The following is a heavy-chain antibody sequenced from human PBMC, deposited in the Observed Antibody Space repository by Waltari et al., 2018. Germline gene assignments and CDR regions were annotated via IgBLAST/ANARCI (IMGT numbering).Heavy chain of an antibody. D-gene: IGHD1-26*01. CDR2: IDWDDEK. J-gene: IGHJ2*01. CDR1: GFSLNTYGMR. V-gene: IGHV2-70*04. Sequence: QVTLEESGPALVKPTQTLTLTCSVSGFSLNTYGMRVTWLRQPPWKALEWLARIDWDDEKFYNRSLESRLTISKDSSKNQVVLIVANVDPTDTATYYCARLLGPAAHWYFDLWGRGTLVTVSS. CDR3: ARLLGPAAHWYFDL.